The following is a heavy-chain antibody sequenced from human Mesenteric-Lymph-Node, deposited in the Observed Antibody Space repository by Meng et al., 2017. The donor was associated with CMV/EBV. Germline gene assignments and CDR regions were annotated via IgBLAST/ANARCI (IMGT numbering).Heavy chain of an antibody. J-gene: IGHJ4*02. CDR3: ARHYFSSTFYSVDY. CDR2: IYPGDSDT. D-gene: IGHD2/OR15-2a*01. V-gene: IGHV5-51*01. CDR1: GYSFISYW. Sequence: GESLKISCKGSGYSFISYWIAWVRQTPGKGLEWMGIIYPGDSDTSYSPSFQGQVTISADKSINTAYLQWSSLKASDTAMYYCARHYFSSTFYSVDYWGQGTLVTVSS.